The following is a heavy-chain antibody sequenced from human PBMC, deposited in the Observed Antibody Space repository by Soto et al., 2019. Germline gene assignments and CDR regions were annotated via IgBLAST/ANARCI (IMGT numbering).Heavy chain of an antibody. Sequence: EVQLVESGGGLVQPGGSLSLSCAASEFTFSDHYMDWVRQAPGKGLEWVGRTRNKANKYTTEYAASVKGRFTISRDDSKNSLYLQMNSLKTEDTAVYYCAAVISREGYSFGYWGQGTLVTVSS. CDR3: AAVISREGYSFGY. V-gene: IGHV3-72*01. CDR2: TRNKANKYTT. D-gene: IGHD4-4*01. CDR1: EFTFSDHY. J-gene: IGHJ4*02.